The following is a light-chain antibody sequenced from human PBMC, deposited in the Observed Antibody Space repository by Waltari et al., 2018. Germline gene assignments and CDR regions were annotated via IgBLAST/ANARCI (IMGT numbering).Light chain of an antibody. CDR1: SSDVGGYNY. CDR3: CSYAGSYTWV. J-gene: IGLJ3*02. CDR2: DVS. Sequence: QSALTQPRSVSGSPGQSVTISCTGTSSDVGGYNYFSWYQQHPGKAPKPMIYDVSKRPSGVRDRFSGSKSGNTASLTISGLQAEDEADYYCCSYAGSYTWVFGGGTKLTVL. V-gene: IGLV2-11*01.